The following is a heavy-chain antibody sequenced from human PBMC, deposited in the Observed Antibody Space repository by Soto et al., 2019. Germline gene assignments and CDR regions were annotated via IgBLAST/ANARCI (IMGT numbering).Heavy chain of an antibody. Sequence: QVHLVQSGAEVKKPGASVKVSCKASGYTFTNYDINWVRQAPGQGLEWMGWISTYTGNTNYAQKLQGRVTMTTDTSTTTADMELRSLRSDDTAADYCARGYYYGSGRPTPGGMDVWGQGTTVTVSS. CDR2: ISTYTGNT. CDR1: GYTFTNYD. J-gene: IGHJ6*02. D-gene: IGHD3-10*01. CDR3: ARGYYYGSGRPTPGGMDV. V-gene: IGHV1-18*01.